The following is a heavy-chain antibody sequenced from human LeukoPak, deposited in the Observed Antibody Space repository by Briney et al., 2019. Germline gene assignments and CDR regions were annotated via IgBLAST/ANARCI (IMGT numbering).Heavy chain of an antibody. CDR2: ISGSESST. J-gene: IGHJ4*02. CDR3: AKVPTSFYTASWGFDN. Sequence: NPGGSLRLSCAASGFTFSSYAMSWVRQAPGKGLEWVSAISGSESSTYYADSVRGRFTISRDNSKSTLYLQMNSLRSEDTAVYYCAKVPTSFYTASWGFDNWGQGTLVTVSS. CDR1: GFTFSSYA. V-gene: IGHV3-23*01. D-gene: IGHD5-18*01.